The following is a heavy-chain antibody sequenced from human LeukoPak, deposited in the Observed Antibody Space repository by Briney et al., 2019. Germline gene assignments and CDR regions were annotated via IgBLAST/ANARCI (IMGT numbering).Heavy chain of an antibody. J-gene: IGHJ4*02. CDR1: GFTFSNYW. CDR2: LNTDGSTK. CDR3: ARAGPDYYDSSGYYWDS. V-gene: IGHV3-74*01. Sequence: GGSLRLSCAASGFTFSNYWMHWVRQAPGKGLVWVSCLNTDGSTKTYADSVKGRFTISRDNAKNTLYLQMNSLRAEDTAVYYCARAGPDYYDSSGYYWDSWGQGTLVTVSS. D-gene: IGHD3-22*01.